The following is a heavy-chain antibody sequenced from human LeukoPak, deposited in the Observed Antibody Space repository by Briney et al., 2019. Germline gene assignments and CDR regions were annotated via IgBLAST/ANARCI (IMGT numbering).Heavy chain of an antibody. J-gene: IGHJ4*02. Sequence: GGSLRLSCAASGFTFSSYAMSWVRQAPGKGVEWVSAISGSGGSTYYADSVKGRFTISRDNSKNTLYLQMNSLRAEDTAVYYCAKVQRGIAVAGTDYWGQGTLVTGSS. CDR3: AKVQRGIAVAGTDY. CDR1: GFTFSSYA. D-gene: IGHD6-19*01. CDR2: ISGSGGST. V-gene: IGHV3-23*01.